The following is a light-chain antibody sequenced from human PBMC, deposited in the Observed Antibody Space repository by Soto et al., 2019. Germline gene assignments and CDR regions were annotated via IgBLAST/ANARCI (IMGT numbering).Light chain of an antibody. J-gene: IGLJ1*01. V-gene: IGLV2-11*01. CDR1: SSDVGGYNY. CDR2: DVS. CDR3: CSYAGSYTLYV. Sequence: QSALTQPRSVSGSPGQSVTISCTGTSSDVGGYNYVSWYQQHPGTAPKLMIYDVSMQPSGVPDRFSGSKSGNTASLTISGLQAEDEADYYCCSYAGSYTLYVFGTGTKLTVL.